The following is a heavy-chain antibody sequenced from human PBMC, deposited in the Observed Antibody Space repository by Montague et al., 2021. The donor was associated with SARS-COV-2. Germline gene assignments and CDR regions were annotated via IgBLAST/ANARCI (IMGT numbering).Heavy chain of an antibody. V-gene: IGHV3-11*01. J-gene: IGHJ5*02. CDR1: GFTFSDYY. CDR2: ISSSGGTI. CDR3: AGFSGIYFRAFDD. Sequence: SLRLSCAVSGFTFSDYYMSWIRQAPGKGLEWISYISSSGGTIYYADSVKGRFTISRDNTRNSLLLQMNSLRAEDTAVYYCAGFSGIYFRAFDDWGQGTLVTVSS. D-gene: IGHD1-26*01.